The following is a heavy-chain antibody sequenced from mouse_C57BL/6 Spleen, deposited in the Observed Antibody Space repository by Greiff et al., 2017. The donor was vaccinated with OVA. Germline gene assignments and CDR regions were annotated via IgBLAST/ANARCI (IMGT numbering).Heavy chain of an antibody. CDR1: GFTFSDYG. CDR2: ISSGSSTI. J-gene: IGHJ4*01. Sequence: EVKVVESGGGLVKPGGSLKLSCAASGFTFSDYGMHWVRQAPEKGLAWVAYISSGSSTIYYADTVKGRFTISRDNAKNTLFLQMTSLRSEDTAMYYCAREGLYYYAMDYWGQGTSVTVSS. V-gene: IGHV5-17*01. D-gene: IGHD1-1*01. CDR3: AREGLYYYAMDY.